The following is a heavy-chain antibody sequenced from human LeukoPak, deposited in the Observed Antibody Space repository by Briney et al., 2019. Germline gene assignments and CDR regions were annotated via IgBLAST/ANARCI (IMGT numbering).Heavy chain of an antibody. CDR1: GGSISSYY. J-gene: IGHJ6*03. D-gene: IGHD6-19*01. V-gene: IGHV4-4*07. Sequence: SETLFLTCTVSGGSISSYYWSWIRQPAGKGLEWIGRIYTSGSTNYNPSLKSRVTMSVDTSKNQFSLKLSSVTAADTAVYYCARDYSGWLAVYYYMDVWGKGTTVTVSS. CDR2: IYTSGST. CDR3: ARDYSGWLAVYYYMDV.